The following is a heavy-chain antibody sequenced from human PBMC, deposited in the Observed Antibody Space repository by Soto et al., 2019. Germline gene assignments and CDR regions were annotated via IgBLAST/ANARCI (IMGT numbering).Heavy chain of an antibody. CDR3: ARQGTTLGVGLDWYVDL. J-gene: IGHJ2*01. Sequence: QVQLVESGGGLVEPGGSLRLSCVASGFTFSDYYMSWIRQTPGKGVEGLAYISSSGSIIKFADSLKGRFTISRDNGKRSVFLQMDSLRAEDTAVYYCARQGTTLGVGLDWYVDLWGRGTLVTVSS. CDR2: ISSSGSII. D-gene: IGHD3-3*01. V-gene: IGHV3-11*01. CDR1: GFTFSDYY.